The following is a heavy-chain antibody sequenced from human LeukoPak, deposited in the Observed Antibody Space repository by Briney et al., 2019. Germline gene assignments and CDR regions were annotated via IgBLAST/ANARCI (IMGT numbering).Heavy chain of an antibody. V-gene: IGHV4-31*03. J-gene: IGHJ5*02. CDR1: GGSISSGGYY. CDR2: IYYSGST. CDR3: ARWAQITMVRGAPNWFDP. D-gene: IGHD3-10*01. Sequence: ASQTLSLTCTVSGGSISSGGYYWSWIRQHPGKGLEWIGYIYYSGSTYYNPSLKSRVTISVDTSKNQFSLKLSSVTAADTAVYYCARWAQITMVRGAPNWFDPWGQGTLVTVSS.